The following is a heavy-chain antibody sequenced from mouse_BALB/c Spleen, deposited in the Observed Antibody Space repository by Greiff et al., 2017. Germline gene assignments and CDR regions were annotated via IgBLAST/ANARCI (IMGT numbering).Heavy chain of an antibody. J-gene: IGHJ2*01. CDR3: ARRGTTVVLDY. V-gene: IGHV5-9-3*01. CDR1: GFTFSSYA. D-gene: IGHD1-1*01. CDR2: ISSGGSYT. Sequence: EVQRVESGGGLVKPGGSLKLSCAASGFTFSSYAMSWVRQTPEKRLEWVATISSGGSYTYYPDSVKGRFTISRDNAKNTLYLQMSSLRSEDTAMYYCARRGTTVVLDYWGQGTTLTVSS.